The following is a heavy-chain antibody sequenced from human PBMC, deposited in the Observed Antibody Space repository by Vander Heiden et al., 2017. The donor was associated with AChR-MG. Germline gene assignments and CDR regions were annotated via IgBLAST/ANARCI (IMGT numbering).Heavy chain of an antibody. CDR3: AKDRDESGAIEISYGMDV. Sequence: QVQLVESGGGVVQPGRSLRLSCAASGFTFSSYGMHWVRQAPGKGLEWVAVISYDGSNKYYAASVKGRVTISRDNSKNTLYRQMNSLRAEETAVYYCAKDRDESGAIEISYGMDVWGQGTTVTVSS. CDR2: ISYDGSNK. D-gene: IGHD3-16*02. J-gene: IGHJ6*02. V-gene: IGHV3-30*18. CDR1: GFTFSSYG.